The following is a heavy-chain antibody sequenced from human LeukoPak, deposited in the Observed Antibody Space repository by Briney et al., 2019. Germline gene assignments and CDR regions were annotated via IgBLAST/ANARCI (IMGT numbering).Heavy chain of an antibody. J-gene: IGHJ3*02. CDR1: GFTFSSYW. V-gene: IGHV3-74*01. CDR3: ARDGVWSGINAFDI. D-gene: IGHD3-3*01. CDR2: INTDGSST. Sequence: GGSLRLSFAASGFTFSSYWMHWVRQAPGRGLVWVSRINTDGSSTSYADSVKGRFTISRDNAENTLYLQMNSLRAEDTAVYYCARDGVWSGINAFDIWGQGTVVTVSS.